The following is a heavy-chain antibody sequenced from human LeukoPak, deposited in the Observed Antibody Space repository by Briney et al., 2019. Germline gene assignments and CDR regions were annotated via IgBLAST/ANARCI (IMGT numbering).Heavy chain of an antibody. Sequence: GGSLRLSCAASGFTFSSYEMNWVRQAPGKGLDWVSYISSSGSPIYYADSVKGRFTISRDNAKNSLYLQMNSLRAEDTAVYYCARVYSSSSGKTFDYWGQGTLVTVSS. D-gene: IGHD6-6*01. V-gene: IGHV3-48*03. CDR1: GFTFSSYE. J-gene: IGHJ4*02. CDR2: ISSSGSPI. CDR3: ARVYSSSSGKTFDY.